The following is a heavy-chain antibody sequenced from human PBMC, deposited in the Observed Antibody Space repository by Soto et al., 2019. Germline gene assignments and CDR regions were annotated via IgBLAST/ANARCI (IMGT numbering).Heavy chain of an antibody. CDR3: AKAAGNVVVASYYDAHMDA. CDR1: GFTFGDYA. Sequence: EVQLVESGGGLVQPGRSLRLSCAASGFTFGDYAMHWVRQAPGKGLEWVSSISWDSGAIGYADSVKGRFTISRDNALNSLYLQMNSLRTEATALYYWAKAAGNVVVASYYDAHMDACGEGNTVNV. CDR2: ISWDSGAI. D-gene: IGHD2-2*01. V-gene: IGHV3-9*01. J-gene: IGHJ6*03.